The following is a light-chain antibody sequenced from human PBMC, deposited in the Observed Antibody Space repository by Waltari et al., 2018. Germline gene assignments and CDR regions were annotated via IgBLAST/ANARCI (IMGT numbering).Light chain of an antibody. Sequence: DILLTQPPSSLSASVGDTVTITCRASQSISNYLNWYQQKPGKAPNLLVYSASSLQRGVPSRFTGSGSGTDFTLTITSLQPEDFATYYCQQTYSTLRTFGGGTKVEIK. CDR3: QQTYSTLRT. V-gene: IGKV1-39*01. J-gene: IGKJ4*01. CDR2: SAS. CDR1: QSISNY.